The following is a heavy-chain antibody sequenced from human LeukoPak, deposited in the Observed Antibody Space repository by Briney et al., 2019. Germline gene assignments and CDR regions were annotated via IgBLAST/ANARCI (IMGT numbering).Heavy chain of an antibody. D-gene: IGHD3-10*01. Sequence: GGPLLLSCAASGFTFSSCGMHGGRQAPGKGVGGVAVIKDDGSNTYYAASVKGRFTISRDNSKNTLYLQMISLRAEDTAVYYCAKDRRYYGSGSYVDYWGQGTLVTVSS. CDR1: GFTFSSCG. J-gene: IGHJ4*02. CDR2: IKDDGSNT. V-gene: IGHV3-30*18. CDR3: AKDRRYYGSGSYVDY.